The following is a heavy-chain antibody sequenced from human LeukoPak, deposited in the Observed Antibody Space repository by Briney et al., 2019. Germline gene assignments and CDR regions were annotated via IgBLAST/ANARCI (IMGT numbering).Heavy chain of an antibody. CDR3: ARGNILTGYSFDY. D-gene: IGHD3-9*01. CDR2: ISYDGSNK. J-gene: IGHJ4*02. Sequence: AGRSLRLSCAPSGFTFSSYAMHWVRQAPGKGLEWVAVISYDGSNKYYADSVEGRFTISRDNSKNTPYLQMNSLRAEDTAVYYCARGNILTGYSFDYWGQGTLVTVSS. CDR1: GFTFSSYA. V-gene: IGHV3-30*04.